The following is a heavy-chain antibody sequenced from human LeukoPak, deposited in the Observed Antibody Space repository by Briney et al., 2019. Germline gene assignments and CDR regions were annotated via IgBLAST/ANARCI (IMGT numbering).Heavy chain of an antibody. D-gene: IGHD5-12*01. J-gene: IGHJ5*02. Sequence: SETLSLTCTVSGYSISSGYYWGWIRQPPGKGLEWIGSIYHSGSTYYNPSLKSRVTISVDKSKNQFSLKLNSVTAADTAVYYCARDSGYALNWFDPWGQGTLVTVSS. CDR1: GYSISSGYY. CDR2: IYHSGST. CDR3: ARDSGYALNWFDP. V-gene: IGHV4-38-2*02.